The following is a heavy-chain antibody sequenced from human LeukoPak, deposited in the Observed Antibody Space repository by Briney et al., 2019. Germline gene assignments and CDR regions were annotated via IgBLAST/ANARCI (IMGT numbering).Heavy chain of an antibody. Sequence: SETLSLTCAVYGGSFSDYLWGWIRQPPGKGLEWIGEINHSGRTYSNPSLKSRVTISVDTSKNQSSLNLSSVTAADTAVYYCARDVVVVPAAIHYGMDVWGQGTTVTVSS. D-gene: IGHD2-2*01. CDR1: GGSFSDYL. J-gene: IGHJ6*02. CDR2: INHSGRT. CDR3: ARDVVVVPAAIHYGMDV. V-gene: IGHV4-34*01.